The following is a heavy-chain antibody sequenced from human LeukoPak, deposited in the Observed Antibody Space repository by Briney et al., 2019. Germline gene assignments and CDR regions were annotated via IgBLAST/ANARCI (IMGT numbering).Heavy chain of an antibody. Sequence: GSSAKVSCKASGDTFTNYAISWVRQAPGQGLEWMGWISAYNGNTNYAQKLQGRVTMTTDTSTSTVYMELRSLRSDDTAVYYCARDVGERFCSGGSCSDYWGQGTLVTVSS. J-gene: IGHJ4*02. CDR2: ISAYNGNT. V-gene: IGHV1-18*01. CDR1: GDTFTNYA. D-gene: IGHD2-15*01. CDR3: ARDVGERFCSGGSCSDY.